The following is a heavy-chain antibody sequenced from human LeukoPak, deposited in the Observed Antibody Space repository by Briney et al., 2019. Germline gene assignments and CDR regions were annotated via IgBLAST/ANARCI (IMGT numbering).Heavy chain of an antibody. D-gene: IGHD3-16*01. Sequence: PGTSLRLSCVASGFTFSTYAIHWVRQAPGKGLEWVSSMSGSGGSTDYADSVKGRFIISRDNSKNTLYLQMNTLRVEDTAVYYCAKDPVNWGQEPGTFDIWGQGTMVTVSS. CDR1: GFTFSTYA. J-gene: IGHJ3*02. V-gene: IGHV3-23*01. CDR3: AKDPVNWGQEPGTFDI. CDR2: MSGSGGST.